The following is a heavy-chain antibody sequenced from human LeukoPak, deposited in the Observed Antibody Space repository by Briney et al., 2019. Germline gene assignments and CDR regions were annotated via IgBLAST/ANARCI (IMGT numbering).Heavy chain of an antibody. V-gene: IGHV3-23*01. CDR1: GFSFSVYA. Sequence: PGGSLRLSCAASGFSFSVYAMSWVRQAPGKRLEWVSSISGSAGRTYYTNSVKGRFTISRENFKNTVFLEMNNLGAEDTALYYCAKGGQDYDFWRFDYWGQGTLITVSS. CDR2: ISGSAGRT. CDR3: AKGGQDYDFWRFDY. J-gene: IGHJ4*02. D-gene: IGHD3-3*01.